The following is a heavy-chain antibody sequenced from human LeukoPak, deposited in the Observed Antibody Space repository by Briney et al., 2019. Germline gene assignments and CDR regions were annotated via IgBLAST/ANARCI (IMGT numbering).Heavy chain of an antibody. CDR3: ARQGCSSTSCFYDY. Sequence: GESLKISCKGSGYSFTSYWIGWVRRMPGKGLEWMGTIYPGDSDTRYSPSFQGQVTISADKSISTAYLQWSSLKASGTAMYYCARQGCSSTSCFYDYWGQGTLVTVSS. CDR1: GYSFTSYW. D-gene: IGHD2-2*01. V-gene: IGHV5-51*01. J-gene: IGHJ4*02. CDR2: IYPGDSDT.